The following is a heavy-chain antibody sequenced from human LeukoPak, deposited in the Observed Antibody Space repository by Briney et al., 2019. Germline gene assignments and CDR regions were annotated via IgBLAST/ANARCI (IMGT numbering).Heavy chain of an antibody. D-gene: IGHD1-26*01. V-gene: IGHV3-74*01. CDR2: INGDASSI. Sequence: GGSLRLSCAASGFTFSNYWMQWVRQAPGKGLVWVSRINGDASSISYADSVKGRFTISRDNAKDTLYLQMNSLRVEDTAVYYCARVWDKADYWGQGTLVTVSS. CDR3: ARVWDKADY. J-gene: IGHJ4*02. CDR1: GFTFSNYW.